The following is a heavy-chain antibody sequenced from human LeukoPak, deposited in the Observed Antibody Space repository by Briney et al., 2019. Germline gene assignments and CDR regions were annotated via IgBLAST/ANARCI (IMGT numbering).Heavy chain of an antibody. V-gene: IGHV3-23*01. D-gene: IGHD3-22*01. CDR2: ISGSGGST. CDR3: ARGPFATYYYDSSGPVGAFDI. CDR1: GFTFSSYA. J-gene: IGHJ3*02. Sequence: GGSLRLSCAASGFTFSSYAMSWVRQAPGKGLEWVSAISGSGGSTYYADSVKGRFTISRDNPKNTLYLQMNSLRAEDTAVYYCARGPFATYYYDSSGPVGAFDIWGQGTMVTVSS.